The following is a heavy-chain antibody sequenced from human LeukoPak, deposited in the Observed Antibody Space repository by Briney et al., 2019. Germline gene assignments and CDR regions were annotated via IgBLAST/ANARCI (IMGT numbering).Heavy chain of an antibody. CDR1: GDSFTTDW. D-gene: IGHD5-12*01. CDR3: GRRQNPTNPIDY. J-gene: IGHJ4*02. CDR2: IDPRDSYT. Sequence: GGSLRLSCMGSGDSFTTDWISSGCQMPGKGLEWMGRIDPRDSYTNYSPSFQGHVTISAAKSISTAYLQWSSLKASDTAIYYCGRRQNPTNPIDYWGQGTLVTVSS. V-gene: IGHV5-10-1*01.